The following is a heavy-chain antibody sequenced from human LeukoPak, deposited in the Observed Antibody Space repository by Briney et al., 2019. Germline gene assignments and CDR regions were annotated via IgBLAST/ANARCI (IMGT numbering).Heavy chain of an antibody. V-gene: IGHV3-23*01. Sequence: GGSLRLSCAASGFSFSTYAMIWVRQTPGKGLEWVSHISRTGDSTIYGDAVKGRFTNSRDNSKNVLNLQMNSLRAEDTAVYYCAFSKYTYDYAMDVWGQGTTVTVSS. CDR2: ISRTGDST. CDR1: GFSFSTYA. D-gene: IGHD6-6*01. CDR3: AFSKYTYDYAMDV. J-gene: IGHJ6*02.